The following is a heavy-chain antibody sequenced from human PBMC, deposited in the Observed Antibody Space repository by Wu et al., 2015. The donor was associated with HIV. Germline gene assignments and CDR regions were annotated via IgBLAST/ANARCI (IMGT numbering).Heavy chain of an antibody. CDR3: AKTRGYSGYEGDAFDI. J-gene: IGHJ3*02. CDR2: IIPIFGTA. D-gene: IGHD5-12*01. V-gene: IGHV1-69*01. Sequence: QVQLVQSGAEVKKPGASVKVSCKGSGYTFSSYAISWVRQAPGQGLEWMGGIIPIFGTANYAQKFQGRVTITTDESTSTAYMELSSLRSEDTAVYYCAKTRGYSGYEGDAFDIWGQGTMVTVSS. CDR1: GYTFSSYA.